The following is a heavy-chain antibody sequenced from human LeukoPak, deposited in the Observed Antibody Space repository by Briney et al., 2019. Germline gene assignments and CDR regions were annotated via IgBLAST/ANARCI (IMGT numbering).Heavy chain of an antibody. CDR2: IYHSGST. J-gene: IGHJ6*02. CDR3: ARATHHYYCSSGSCPSYYGMDV. D-gene: IGHD2-15*01. Sequence: SETLSLTCAVLGGSFSGYYWNWIRQPPGKGLEWIGEIYHSGSTNYSPSFKSRVTVSVDTSKNQFSLKLSSVTAADTATYYCARATHHYYCSSGSCPSYYGMDVWGQGTPVTVFS. V-gene: IGHV4-34*01. CDR1: GGSFSGYY.